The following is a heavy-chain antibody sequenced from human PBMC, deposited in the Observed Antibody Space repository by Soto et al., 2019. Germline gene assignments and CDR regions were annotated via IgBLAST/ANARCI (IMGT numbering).Heavy chain of an antibody. CDR3: ARGEKRFRSGYFDY. CDR2: ISSSGSTI. CDR1: GFTFSSYE. Sequence: GESLKISCAASGFTFSSYEMNWVRQAPGKGLEWVSYISSSGSTIYYADSVKGRFTISRDNAKNSLYLQMNSLRAEDTAVYYCARGEKRFRSGYFDYWGQGTLVTVSS. D-gene: IGHD2-15*01. V-gene: IGHV3-48*03. J-gene: IGHJ4*02.